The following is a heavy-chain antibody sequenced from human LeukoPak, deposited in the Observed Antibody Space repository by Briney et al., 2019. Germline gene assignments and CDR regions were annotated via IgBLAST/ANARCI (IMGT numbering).Heavy chain of an antibody. J-gene: IGHJ5*02. Sequence: GGSLRLSCAASGFTFRNCWMGWVRQAPGKGLEWVSTISGGGGNTYYADSVKGRFTISRDISKSMLYLQMNSLRAEDTAVYYCAKDGDIWLGDLNWFDPWGQGTLVTVSS. CDR1: GFTFRNCW. CDR2: ISGGGGNT. CDR3: AKDGDIWLGDLNWFDP. V-gene: IGHV3-23*01. D-gene: IGHD3-10*01.